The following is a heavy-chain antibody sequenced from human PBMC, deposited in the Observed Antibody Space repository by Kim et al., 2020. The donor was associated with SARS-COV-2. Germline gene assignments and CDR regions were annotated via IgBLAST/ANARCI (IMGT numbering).Heavy chain of an antibody. CDR1: GGSISSGGYS. J-gene: IGHJ5*02. CDR2: IYHSGST. CDR3: ARRRSGSYWFDP. D-gene: IGHD1-26*01. Sequence: SETLSLTCAVSGGSISSGGYSWSWIRQPPGKGLEWIGYIYHSGSTYYNPSLKSRVTISVDRSKNQFSLKLSSVTAADTAVYYCARRRSGSYWFDPWGQGTLVTVSS. V-gene: IGHV4-30-2*01.